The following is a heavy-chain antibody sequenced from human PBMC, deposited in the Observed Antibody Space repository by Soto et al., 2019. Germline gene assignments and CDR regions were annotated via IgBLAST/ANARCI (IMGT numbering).Heavy chain of an antibody. CDR1: GFTFSSSW. D-gene: IGHD2-15*01. J-gene: IGHJ6*02. CDR3: ARGVVVVVATYGMDV. V-gene: IGHV3-64*01. Sequence: PGGSLRLSCAASGFTFSSSWMSWVRQAPGKGLEWVAAINNNGSSTYYVNSVKGRFTISRDNSKNTLYLQMGSLRAEDMAVYYCARGVVVVVATYGMDVWGQGTTVTVSS. CDR2: INNNGSST.